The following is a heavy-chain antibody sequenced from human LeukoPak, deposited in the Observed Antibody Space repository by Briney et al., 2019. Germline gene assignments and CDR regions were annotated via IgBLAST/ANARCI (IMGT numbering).Heavy chain of an antibody. D-gene: IGHD3-3*01. CDR2: INPSGGST. CDR1: GYTFTSYY. J-gene: IGHJ6*03. Sequence: ASVKVSCKASGYTFTSYYMHWVRQAPGQGLEWMGIINPSGGSTSYAQKFQGRVTMTRDTSTSTVYMELSSLRSEDTAVYYCAREQRQGARTYYDLFYYYYMDVWGKGTTVTVSS. CDR3: AREQRQGARTYYDLFYYYYMDV. V-gene: IGHV1-46*01.